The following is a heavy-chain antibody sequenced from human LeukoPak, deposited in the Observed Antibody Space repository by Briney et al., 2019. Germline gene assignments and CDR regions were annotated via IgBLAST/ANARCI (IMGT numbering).Heavy chain of an antibody. J-gene: IGHJ4*02. CDR3: AREFVGYYFDY. CDR1: GFTFSSYA. V-gene: IGHV3-30*04. D-gene: IGHD2-15*01. Sequence: PGGSLRLSCAASGFTFSSYAMHWVRQAPGKGLEWVAVISYDGSNKYYADSVKGRFTISRDNSKNTLYLQMNSLRAEDTAVYYCAREFVGYYFDYWGQETLVTVSS. CDR2: ISYDGSNK.